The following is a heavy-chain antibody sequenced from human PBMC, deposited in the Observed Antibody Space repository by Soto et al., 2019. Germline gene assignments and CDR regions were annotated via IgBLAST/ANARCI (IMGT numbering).Heavy chain of an antibody. CDR1: GFTFSSYS. Sequence: GGSLRLSCAASGFTFSSYSMNWVRQAPGKGLEWVSSISSSSSYIYYADSVKGRFTISRDNAKNSLYLQMNSLRAEDTAVYYCARDLSGWLQDLDAFDIWGQGTMVTVSS. CDR3: ARDLSGWLQDLDAFDI. D-gene: IGHD3-22*01. J-gene: IGHJ3*02. CDR2: ISSSSSYI. V-gene: IGHV3-21*01.